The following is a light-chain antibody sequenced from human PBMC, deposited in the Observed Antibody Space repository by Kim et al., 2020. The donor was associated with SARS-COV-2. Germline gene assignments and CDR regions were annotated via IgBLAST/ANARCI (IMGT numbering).Light chain of an antibody. Sequence: QSALTQPASVSASPGQSITISCTGTSSDVGKYNLVSWYQQLPGKAPKLMIYEVTKRPSGFSNLFSGSKSDNTASLTISGLQAEDEADYYCCSYASSSTWVFGRGTQLTVL. CDR1: SSDVGKYNL. CDR2: EVT. J-gene: IGLJ3*02. V-gene: IGLV2-23*02. CDR3: CSYASSSTWV.